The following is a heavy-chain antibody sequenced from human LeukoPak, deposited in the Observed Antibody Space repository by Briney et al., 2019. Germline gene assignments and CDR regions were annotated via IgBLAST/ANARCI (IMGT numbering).Heavy chain of an antibody. J-gene: IGHJ4*02. CDR1: GYTFNSHG. CDR3: ARYTSPMVSPFDC. Sequence: RASVKVSCKASGYTFNSHGVNWVRQPPGQGQELMGSISAYNGDKDFAQNYQGRLTMTTDTSMSTAYIELRRMRSDDTAVYYCARYTSPMVSPFDCWGQGTLVTVSS. CDR2: ISAYNGDK. V-gene: IGHV1-18*01. D-gene: IGHD5-18*01.